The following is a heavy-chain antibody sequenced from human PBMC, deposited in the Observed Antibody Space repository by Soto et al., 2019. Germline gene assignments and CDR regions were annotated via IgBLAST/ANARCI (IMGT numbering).Heavy chain of an antibody. CDR2: ISYDGSSK. CDR1: GFTFSTYT. CDR3: ARSYYDFWSGYPSDAFDI. J-gene: IGHJ3*02. D-gene: IGHD3-3*01. V-gene: IGHV3-30-3*01. Sequence: QVQLVESGGGVVQPGRSLRLSCAASGFTFSTYTMHWVRQAPGKGLEWVAVISYDGSSKNYADSVKGRFTISRDNSKNTLYLQMNSLGAEDTAVYYCARSYYDFWSGYPSDAFDIWGQGTMVTVSS.